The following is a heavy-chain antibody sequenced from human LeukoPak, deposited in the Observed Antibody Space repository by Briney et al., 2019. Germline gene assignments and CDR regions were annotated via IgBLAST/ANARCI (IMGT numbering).Heavy chain of an antibody. CDR3: ARELFCGGDCWTAGMDV. Sequence: GRSLRLSCAASGCTFSDYYMSWIRQAPGKGLEWVSYISSSGSTIYYADSVKGRFTISRDNAKNSLYLQMNSLIAEDTAVHYCARELFCGGDCWTAGMDVWGQGTTVTVSS. CDR2: ISSSGSTI. D-gene: IGHD2-21*02. V-gene: IGHV3-11*01. CDR1: GCTFSDYY. J-gene: IGHJ6*02.